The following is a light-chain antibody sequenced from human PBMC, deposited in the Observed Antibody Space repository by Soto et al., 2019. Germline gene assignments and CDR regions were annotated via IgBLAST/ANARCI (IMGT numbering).Light chain of an antibody. V-gene: IGKV3-15*01. CDR1: QSVGSN. CDR2: GAS. J-gene: IGKJ1*01. CDR3: QQYNNWPPDRT. Sequence: EIVMTQSPATLSVSPGERATLSCRASQSVGSNLAWYQQKPGQAPRLLIYGASTRATGIPARFSGSGSGTEFTPTISSLQSEDFAIYLCQQYNNWPPDRTFGQGTKVEIK.